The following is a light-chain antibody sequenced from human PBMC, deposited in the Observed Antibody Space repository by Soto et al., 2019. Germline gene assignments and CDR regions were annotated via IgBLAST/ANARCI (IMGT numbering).Light chain of an antibody. CDR3: SSYTSSSTPNWV. V-gene: IGLV2-14*01. CDR1: SSDVGGYNY. J-gene: IGLJ3*02. Sequence: QSALTQPASVSGSPGQSITISCTGTSSDVGGYNYVSWYQQHPGKAPKLMIYEVSNRPSGVSNRFSCSKSGNTASLTISGLQAEDEADDYCSSYTSSSTPNWVFGGGTKLTVL. CDR2: EVS.